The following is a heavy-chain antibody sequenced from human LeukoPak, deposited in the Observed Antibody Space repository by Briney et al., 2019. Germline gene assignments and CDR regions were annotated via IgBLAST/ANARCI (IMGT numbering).Heavy chain of an antibody. CDR1: GFTFSRHW. J-gene: IGHJ3*02. CDR3: ARGGSPPEALGDAFDI. D-gene: IGHD1-26*01. CDR2: IKPDGSST. V-gene: IGHV3-74*01. Sequence: GGSLRLSCAASGFTFSRHWMHWVRQGPGKGLVWVSRIKPDGSSTNYADYADSVKGRFTISRDDAKNTLYLQMNSLRGEDTAVYYCARGGSPPEALGDAFDIWGQGTLVTVSS.